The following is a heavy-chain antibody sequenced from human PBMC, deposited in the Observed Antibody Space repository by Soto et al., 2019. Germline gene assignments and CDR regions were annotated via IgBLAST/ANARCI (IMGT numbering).Heavy chain of an antibody. D-gene: IGHD3-10*01. CDR1: GGSFSGYY. CDR2: INHSGST. Sequence: PSETLSLTCAVYGGSFSGYYWSWIRQPPGKGLEWIGEINHSGSTNYNPSLKSRVTISVDTSKNQFSLKLSSVTAADTAVYYFAREELLFGGVHGMDVWGQGTTVTVSS. CDR3: AREELLFGGVHGMDV. J-gene: IGHJ6*01. V-gene: IGHV4-34*01.